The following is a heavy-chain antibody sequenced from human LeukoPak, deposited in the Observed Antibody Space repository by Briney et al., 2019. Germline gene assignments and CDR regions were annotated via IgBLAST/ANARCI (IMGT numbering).Heavy chain of an antibody. V-gene: IGHV4-4*07. D-gene: IGHD1-26*01. CDR2: IYTSGST. Sequence: SETLSLTCTVSGGSITSYFWSWIRQPAGKGLEWIGRIYTSGSTNYNPSLKSRVTMSVDTSKNQFSLKLSSVTAADTAVYYCARHRGGSYYENIYFDYWGQGTLVTVSS. CDR1: GGSITSYF. CDR3: ARHRGGSYYENIYFDY. J-gene: IGHJ4*02.